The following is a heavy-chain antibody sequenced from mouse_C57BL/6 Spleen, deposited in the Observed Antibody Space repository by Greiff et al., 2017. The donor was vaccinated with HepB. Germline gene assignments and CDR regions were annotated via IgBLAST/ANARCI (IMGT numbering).Heavy chain of an antibody. Sequence: QVQLQQSGPELVKPGASVKISCKASGYAFSSSWMNWVKQRPGKGLEWIGRIYPGDGDTNYNGKFKGKATLTADKSSSTAYMQLSSLTSEDSAVYFCARSVLTGDWYFDVWGTVTTVTVSS. CDR2: IYPGDGDT. D-gene: IGHD4-1*01. CDR3: ARSVLTGDWYFDV. J-gene: IGHJ1*03. CDR1: GYAFSSSW. V-gene: IGHV1-82*01.